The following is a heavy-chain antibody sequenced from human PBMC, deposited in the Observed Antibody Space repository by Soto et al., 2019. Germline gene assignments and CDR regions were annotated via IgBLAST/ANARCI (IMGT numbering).Heavy chain of an antibody. CDR2: ISYDGSNK. Sequence: QVHMVQSGGGVVQPGRSLRLSCAASGFSFNNFGMHWVSQAPGKGLEWVAVISYDGSNKYYADSVRGRFTISRDDSKDTLYLQMNSLRAEDTAVYYCAKDGTFCGGDCYPIFNFDSWGQGTLVTVSS. CDR1: GFSFNNFG. CDR3: AKDGTFCGGDCYPIFNFDS. J-gene: IGHJ4*02. V-gene: IGHV3-30*18. D-gene: IGHD2-21*02.